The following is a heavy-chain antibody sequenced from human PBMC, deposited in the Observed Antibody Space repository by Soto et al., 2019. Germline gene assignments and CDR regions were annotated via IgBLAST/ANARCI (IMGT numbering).Heavy chain of an antibody. D-gene: IGHD3-16*01. CDR3: ARAMGDWGTYSCYYGLDV. CDR2: IYYSGAT. Sequence: KPSETLSLTCTVSGDSISVSGASNNNRYWSWVRQPPGKGLEWIGSIYYSGATNYNPSLKSRVTVSADTSRNMLSLNLSSVTSADTAIYYCARAMGDWGTYSCYYGLDVWGQGTTV. J-gene: IGHJ6*02. CDR1: GDSISVSGASNNNRY. V-gene: IGHV4-61*01.